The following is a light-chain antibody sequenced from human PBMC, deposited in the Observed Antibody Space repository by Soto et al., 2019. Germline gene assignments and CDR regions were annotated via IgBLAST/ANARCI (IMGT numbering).Light chain of an antibody. CDR3: ASYASSSTLV. Sequence: QSALTQPASVSGSPRQSITISCTGTSSDVGGYNFVSWYQQHPGKVPKLIISDVSNRPSGVSNPFSGFKSANTASLTISGIQPEDEADYYCASYASSSTLVFGTGTKLTVL. CDR1: SSDVGGYNF. J-gene: IGLJ1*01. V-gene: IGLV2-14*03. CDR2: DVS.